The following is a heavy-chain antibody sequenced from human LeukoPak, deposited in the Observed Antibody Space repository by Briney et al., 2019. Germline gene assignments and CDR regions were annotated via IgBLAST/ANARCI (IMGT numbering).Heavy chain of an antibody. D-gene: IGHD6-13*01. V-gene: IGHV4-4*07. J-gene: IGHJ4*02. CDR1: GGSISSYY. Sequence: PSETLSLTCTVSGGSISSYYWSWIRQPAGKGLEWIGRIYSTGSTNYNPSLKSRVTMTVDTSKNQFSLRLRSVTAADTAVYYCARQIASAGTAGFDFWGQGALVTVSS. CDR3: ARQIASAGTAGFDF. CDR2: IYSTGST.